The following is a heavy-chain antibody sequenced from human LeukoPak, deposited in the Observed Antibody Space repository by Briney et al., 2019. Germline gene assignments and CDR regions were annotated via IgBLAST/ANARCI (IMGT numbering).Heavy chain of an antibody. J-gene: IGHJ5*02. Sequence: PSETLSLTCTVSGGSISSYYWSWIWQPAGKGLEWIGRIYTSGSTNYNHSLKSRVTMSVDTSKNQFSLKLSSVTAADTAVYYCARDPPIVVVPAAIRWRWFDPWGQGTLVTVSS. D-gene: IGHD2-2*01. CDR3: ARDPPIVVVPAAIRWRWFDP. V-gene: IGHV4-4*07. CDR2: IYTSGST. CDR1: GGSISSYY.